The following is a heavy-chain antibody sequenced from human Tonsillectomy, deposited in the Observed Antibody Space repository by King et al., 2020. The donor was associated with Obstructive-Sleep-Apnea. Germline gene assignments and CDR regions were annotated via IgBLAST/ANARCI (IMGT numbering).Heavy chain of an antibody. CDR3: ARDSSGWSDDAFDI. J-gene: IGHJ3*02. D-gene: IGHD6-19*01. CDR2: IYYSGST. CDR1: GGSISSYY. Sequence: VQLQESGPGLVKPSETLSLPCTVSGGSISSYYWSWIRQPPGKGLEWIGYIYYSGSTNYNPSLKSRVTISVDTSKNQFSLKLSSVTAADTAVYYCARDSSGWSDDAFDIWGQGTMVTVSS. V-gene: IGHV4-59*01.